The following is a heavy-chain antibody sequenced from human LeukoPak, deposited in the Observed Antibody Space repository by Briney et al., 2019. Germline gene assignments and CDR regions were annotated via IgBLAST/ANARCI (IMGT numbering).Heavy chain of an antibody. J-gene: IGHJ4*02. CDR3: AKGSGSYYLNYFDY. CDR1: GFTFSSYS. D-gene: IGHD1-26*01. CDR2: ISGSGGST. V-gene: IGHV3-23*01. Sequence: GGSLRLSCAASGFTFSSYSMSWVRQAPGKGLEWVSAISGSGGSTYYADSVKGRFTISRDNSKNTLYLQMNSLRAEDTAVYYCAKGSGSYYLNYFDYWGQGTLVTVSS.